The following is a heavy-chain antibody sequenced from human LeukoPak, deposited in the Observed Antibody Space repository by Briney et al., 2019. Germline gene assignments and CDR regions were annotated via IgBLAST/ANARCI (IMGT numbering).Heavy chain of an antibody. V-gene: IGHV4-34*01. D-gene: IGHD6-13*01. J-gene: IGHJ4*02. CDR2: INHSGST. CDR3: ARGQQLVRY. Sequence: SETLSVTCAVYGGSFSGYYWGGIRQHPGKGLEWIGEINHSGSTNYNPSLKSRVTISVDTSKNQFSQKLSSVTAADTAVYYCARGQQLVRYWGQGTLVTVSS. CDR1: GGSFSGYY.